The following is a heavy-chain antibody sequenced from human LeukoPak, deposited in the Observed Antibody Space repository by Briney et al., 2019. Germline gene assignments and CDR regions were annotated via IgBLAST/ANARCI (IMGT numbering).Heavy chain of an antibody. CDR3: ARISSGWYVMIDY. J-gene: IGHJ4*02. D-gene: IGHD6-19*01. CDR1: GFTFNTYT. CDR2: ISSSSSTI. V-gene: IGHV3-48*02. Sequence: TGGSLRLSCAASGFTFNTYTMNWVRQAPGKGLEWVSYISSSSSTIYYADSVKGRFTISRDNAKNSLYLQMNSLRDEDTAVYYCARISSGWYVMIDYWGQGTLVTVSS.